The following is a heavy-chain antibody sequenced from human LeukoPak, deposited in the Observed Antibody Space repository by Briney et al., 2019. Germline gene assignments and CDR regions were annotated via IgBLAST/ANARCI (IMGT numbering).Heavy chain of an antibody. J-gene: IGHJ4*02. CDR3: AKDMSSYGYRGSVYFDY. CDR2: ISWNSGSI. Sequence: GGSLRLSCAASGFTFSSYAMHWVRQAPGKGLEWVSGISWNSGSIGYADSVKGRFTISRDNAKNSLYLQMNSLRAEDTALYYCAKDMSSYGYRGSVYFDYWGQGTLVTVSS. V-gene: IGHV3-9*01. D-gene: IGHD5-18*01. CDR1: GFTFSSYA.